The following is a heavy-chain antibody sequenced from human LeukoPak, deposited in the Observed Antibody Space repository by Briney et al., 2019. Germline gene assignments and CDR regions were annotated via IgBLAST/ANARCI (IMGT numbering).Heavy chain of an antibody. CDR1: GGSISSGSYY. D-gene: IGHD2-2*01. V-gene: IGHV4-61*02. CDR2: IYTSGST. CDR3: ARTYCSSTSCPHYYYYYMDV. Sequence: SQTLPLTCTVSGGSISSGSYYWSWIRQPAGKGLEWIGRIYTSGSTNYNPSLKSRVTISVDTSKNQFSLKLSSVTAADTAVYYCARTYCSSTSCPHYYYYYMDVWGKGTTVTVSS. J-gene: IGHJ6*03.